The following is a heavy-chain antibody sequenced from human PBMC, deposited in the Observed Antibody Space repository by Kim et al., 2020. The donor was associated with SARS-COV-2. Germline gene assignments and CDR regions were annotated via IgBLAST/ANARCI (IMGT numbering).Heavy chain of an antibody. CDR1: GGSISSGSYY. D-gene: IGHD1-26*01. CDR3: ARDSRLVAFDI. CDR2: IYTSGST. V-gene: IGHV4-61*02. J-gene: IGHJ3*02. Sequence: SETLSLTCTVSGGSISSGSYYWSWIRQPAGKGLEWIGRIYTSGSTNYNPSLKSRVTISVDTSKNQFSLKLSSVTAADTAVYYCARDSRLVAFDIWGQGTMVTVSS.